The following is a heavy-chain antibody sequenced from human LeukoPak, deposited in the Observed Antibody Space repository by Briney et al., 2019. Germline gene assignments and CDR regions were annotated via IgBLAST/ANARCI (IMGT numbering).Heavy chain of an antibody. V-gene: IGHV3-48*03. D-gene: IGHD3-10*02. J-gene: IGHJ6*04. CDR2: ISSSGSTI. CDR1: GLTFSSYE. Sequence: GESLTLSCAASGLTFSSYEMNWVRQAPRRGLEWVSYISSSGSTIYYADFVKGRFTISRDNAKNSLYLQMSSLRAEDTAVYYCGELGITMIGGVWGKGTTVTISS. CDR3: GELGITMIGGV.